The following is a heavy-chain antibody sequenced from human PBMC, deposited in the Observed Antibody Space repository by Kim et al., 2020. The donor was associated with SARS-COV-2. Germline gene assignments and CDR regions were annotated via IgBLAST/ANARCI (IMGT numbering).Heavy chain of an antibody. CDR1: GYSISSGYY. D-gene: IGHD4-17*01. Sequence: SETLSLTCTVSGYSISSGYYWGWIRQPPGKGLEWIGSIYHSGSTYYNPSLKSRVTISVDTSKNQFSLKLSSVTAADTAVYYCARQHPRDGDYLHYYGMDVWGQGTTVTVSS. J-gene: IGHJ6*02. CDR2: IYHSGST. CDR3: ARQHPRDGDYLHYYGMDV. V-gene: IGHV4-38-2*02.